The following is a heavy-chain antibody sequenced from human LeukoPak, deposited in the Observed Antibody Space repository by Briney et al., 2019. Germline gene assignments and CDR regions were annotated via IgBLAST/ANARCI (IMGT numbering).Heavy chain of an antibody. CDR2: IWYDGSNK. CDR1: GFTFSSYG. J-gene: IGHJ4*02. Sequence: GGSLRLSCAASGFTFSSYGMHWVRQAPGKGLEWVAVIWYDGSNKYYADSVKGRFTISRDNSKNTLYLQMNSLRAEDTAVYYCARTGYYYDSSGYYPGWDYFDYWGQGTLVTVSS. V-gene: IGHV3-33*01. D-gene: IGHD3-22*01. CDR3: ARTGYYYDSSGYYPGWDYFDY.